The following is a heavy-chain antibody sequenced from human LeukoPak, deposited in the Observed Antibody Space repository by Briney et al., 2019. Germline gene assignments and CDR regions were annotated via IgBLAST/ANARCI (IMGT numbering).Heavy chain of an antibody. Sequence: SQTLSLTCAISGDSVSSNSAAWNWIRQSPSRGLEWLGRTYYRSKWYNDYAVSVKSRITINPDTSKNQFSLQLNSVTPEDTAVYYCAREEDCSGGSCYSVRPFDYWGQGTLVTVSS. CDR2: TYYRSKWYN. CDR1: GDSVSSNSAA. D-gene: IGHD2-15*01. CDR3: AREEDCSGGSCYSVRPFDY. V-gene: IGHV6-1*01. J-gene: IGHJ4*02.